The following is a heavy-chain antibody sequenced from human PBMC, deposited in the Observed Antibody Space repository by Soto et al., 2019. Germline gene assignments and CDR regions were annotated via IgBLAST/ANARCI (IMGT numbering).Heavy chain of an antibody. Sequence: QVQLQESGPGLVKPSQTLSLTCTVYGGSLSSGGYYWSWVRQHPGKGLEWIGYIYYSGSTYYNPSLKSRVTMSVDTSKNQFSLKLSSVTAADTAVYYCARGSYTVTNWFDPWGQGTLVTVSS. CDR2: IYYSGST. CDR1: GGSLSSGGYY. V-gene: IGHV4-31*03. D-gene: IGHD4-17*01. J-gene: IGHJ5*02. CDR3: ARGSYTVTNWFDP.